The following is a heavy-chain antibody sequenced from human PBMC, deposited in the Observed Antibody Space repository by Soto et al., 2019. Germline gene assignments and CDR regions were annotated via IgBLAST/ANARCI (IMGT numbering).Heavy chain of an antibody. CDR2: IIPIFGTA. CDR3: ARDYRITGTHFDY. J-gene: IGHJ4*02. Sequence: ASVKVSCKASGGTFSSYAISWVRQAPGQGLEWMGGIIPIFGTANYAQKFQGRVTITADESTSTAYMELSSLRSEDTAVYYCARDYRITGTHFDYWGQGTQVTVSS. V-gene: IGHV1-69*13. CDR1: GGTFSSYA. D-gene: IGHD1-7*01.